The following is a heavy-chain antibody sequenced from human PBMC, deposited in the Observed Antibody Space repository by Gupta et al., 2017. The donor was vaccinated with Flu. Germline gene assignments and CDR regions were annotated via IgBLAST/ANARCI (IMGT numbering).Heavy chain of an antibody. CDR1: GGTFSTNT. V-gene: IGHV1-69*06. CDR2: ITPIFNTP. Sequence: QVQLVQSGAEVKKPGSSVKVSCKASGGTFSTNTITWVRQAPGQGLEWMGGITPIFNTPLYAQKFQGRVLMTADTSTSTAYMELRNLRSEDTAVYFCANIPAARYYYYMDVWGKGTPVTVSS. J-gene: IGHJ6*03. CDR3: ANIPAARYYYYMDV. D-gene: IGHD3-9*01.